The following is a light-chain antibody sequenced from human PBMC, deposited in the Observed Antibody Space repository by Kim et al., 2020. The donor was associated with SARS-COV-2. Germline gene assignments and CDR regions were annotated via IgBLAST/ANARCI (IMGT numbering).Light chain of an antibody. CDR3: QVRDSGSDHWV. Sequence: SYELTQPPSVSVAPGKTASITCGGNNIGSKSVHWYQQKPGQAPVLVIYYDSDRPSGIPERFSGSNSGNTATLTISRVEAGDEAVYHCQVRDSGSDHWVFG. CDR1: NIGSKS. J-gene: IGLJ3*02. CDR2: YDS. V-gene: IGLV3-21*01.